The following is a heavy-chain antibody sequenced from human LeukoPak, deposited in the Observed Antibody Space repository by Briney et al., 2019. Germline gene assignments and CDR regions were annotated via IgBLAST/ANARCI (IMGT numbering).Heavy chain of an antibody. D-gene: IGHD3-9*01. V-gene: IGHV1-69*05. J-gene: IGHJ6*03. CDR3: ATLTLGRYFLLRDMDV. Sequence: SVKVSCKASGGTFSSYAISWVRQAPGQGLEWMGGIIPIFGTANYAQKFQGRVTITTDESTSPAYMELSSLRSEDTAVYYCATLTLGRYFLLRDMDVWGKGTTVTVSS. CDR1: GGTFSSYA. CDR2: IIPIFGTA.